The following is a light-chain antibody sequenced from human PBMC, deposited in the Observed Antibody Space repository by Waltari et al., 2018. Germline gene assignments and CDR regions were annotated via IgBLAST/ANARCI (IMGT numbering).Light chain of an antibody. CDR2: AAS. CDR1: ERVSKY. J-gene: IGKJ1*01. Sequence: DILLTQSPGTLSLSTGERATLSGCANERVSKYLAGYQQRPGQAPRLLIYAASNRATGSPDRFSGSGSGTDFSLTISRLEPEDFAVYYWQMYVRVPVTFGQGTKVEIK. CDR3: QMYVRVPVT. V-gene: IGKV3-20*01.